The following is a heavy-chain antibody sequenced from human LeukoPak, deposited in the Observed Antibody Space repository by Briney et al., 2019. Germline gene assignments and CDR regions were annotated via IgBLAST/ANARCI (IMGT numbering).Heavy chain of an antibody. V-gene: IGHV4-59*11. CDR2: IHHSGST. CDR1: GDSTSSHY. Sequence: PSETLSLTCTVSGDSTSSHYWSWIRQSPGKGLEWLGFIHHSGSTDYNPSLRSRVSISIDTSKSQFTLNLRSVTAADSTIYYCARKRSHFWYMDVWGKGTTVTVSS. J-gene: IGHJ6*03. CDR3: ARKRSHFWYMDV. D-gene: IGHD3-10*01.